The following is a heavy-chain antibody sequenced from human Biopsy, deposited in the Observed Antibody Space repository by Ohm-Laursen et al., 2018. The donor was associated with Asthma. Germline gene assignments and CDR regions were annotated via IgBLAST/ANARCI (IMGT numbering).Heavy chain of an antibody. D-gene: IGHD4-17*01. CDR2: HDHEEGGT. CDR3: ASDFPKDYVRYNFQF. V-gene: IGHV1-24*01. J-gene: IGHJ4*02. Sequence: VSSAKVSCKISGYSLTDLSVHWVRQAPGQGLEWMGGHDHEEGGTVNARRFQGRVTMTEDTSTDTAYMELSSLSSDDTAVYYCASDFPKDYVRYNFQFWGQGTLVTVSS. CDR1: GYSLTDLS.